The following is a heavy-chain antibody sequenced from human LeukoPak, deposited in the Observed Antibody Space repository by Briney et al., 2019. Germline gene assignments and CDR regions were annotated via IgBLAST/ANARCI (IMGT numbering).Heavy chain of an antibody. CDR1: GFTVSTNY. CDR3: ARGLGDSSGYYFGYFDY. D-gene: IGHD3-22*01. J-gene: IGHJ4*02. V-gene: IGHV3-66*01. Sequence: GGSLRLSCAASGFTVSTNYMSWVRQAPGKGLEWVSVIYSGGSTYYADSVKGRFTISRDNSKNTLYLQMNSLRAEDTAVYYCARGLGDSSGYYFGYFDYWGQGTLVTVSS. CDR2: IYSGGST.